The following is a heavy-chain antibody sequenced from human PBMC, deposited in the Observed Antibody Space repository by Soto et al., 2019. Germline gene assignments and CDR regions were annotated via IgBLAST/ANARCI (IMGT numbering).Heavy chain of an antibody. CDR2: INSDGSST. D-gene: IGHD6-13*01. J-gene: IGHJ6*02. V-gene: IGHV3-74*01. CDR3: ARDLPGIAAAGNYYYYGMDV. CDR1: GFTFSSYW. Sequence: GSLRVSCAASGFTFSSYWMHWVRRSPGKGLVWVSRINSDGSSTSYADSVKGRFTISRDNAKNTLYLQMNSLRAEDTAVYYCARDLPGIAAAGNYYYYGMDVWGQGTTVTVSS.